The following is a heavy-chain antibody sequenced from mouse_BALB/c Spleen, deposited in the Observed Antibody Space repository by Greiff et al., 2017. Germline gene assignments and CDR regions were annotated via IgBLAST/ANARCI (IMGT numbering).Heavy chain of an antibody. V-gene: IGHV5-17*02. Sequence: EVKLVESGGGLVQPGGSRKLSCAASGFTFSSFGMHWVRQAPEKGLEWVAYISSGSSTIYYADTVKGRFTISRDNPKNTLFLQMTSLRSEDTAMYYYARKAYDYEGGYAMDYWGQGTSVTVSS. D-gene: IGHD2-4*01. CDR1: GFTFSSFG. CDR2: ISSGSSTI. J-gene: IGHJ4*01. CDR3: ARKAYDYEGGYAMDY.